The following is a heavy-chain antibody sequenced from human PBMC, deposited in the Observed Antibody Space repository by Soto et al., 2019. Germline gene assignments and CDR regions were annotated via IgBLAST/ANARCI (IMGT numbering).Heavy chain of an antibody. V-gene: IGHV3-30-3*01. Sequence: GGSLRLSSAASGFTFSSYAMHWVRQAPGKGLEWVAVISYDGSNKYYADSVKGRFTISRDNSKNTLYLQMNSLRAEDTAVYYCARPKQPFSSSRGGMDVWGQGTTVTVSS. CDR2: ISYDGSNK. D-gene: IGHD6-13*01. CDR3: ARPKQPFSSSRGGMDV. CDR1: GFTFSSYA. J-gene: IGHJ6*02.